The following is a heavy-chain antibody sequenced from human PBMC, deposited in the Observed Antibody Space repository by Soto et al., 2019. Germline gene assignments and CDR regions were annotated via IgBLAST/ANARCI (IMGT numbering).Heavy chain of an antibody. CDR2: INWNSGGI. CDR1: GFTFDDYA. CDR3: ARDRPYGSGSYSYYFDY. Sequence: GGSLRLSCAASGFTFDDYAMHWVRQAPGGGLEWVSGINWNSGGIGYADSVKGRFTISRDNSKNTLYLQMNSLRAEDTAVYYCARDRPYGSGSYSYYFDYWGQGTLVTVSS. J-gene: IGHJ4*02. V-gene: IGHV3-9*01. D-gene: IGHD3-10*01.